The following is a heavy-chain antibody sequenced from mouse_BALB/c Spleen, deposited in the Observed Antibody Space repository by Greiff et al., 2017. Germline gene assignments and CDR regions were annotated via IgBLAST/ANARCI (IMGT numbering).Heavy chain of an antibody. CDR1: GYTFTSYW. Sequence: QVQLQQPGAELVKPGASVKLSCKASGYTFTSYWMHWVKQRPGQGLEWIGEINPSNGRTNYNEKFKSKATLTVDKSSSTAYMQLSSLTSEDSAVYYCARGIYEGAMDYWGQGTSVTVSS. V-gene: IGHV1S81*02. J-gene: IGHJ4*01. CDR2: INPSNGRT. CDR3: ARGIYEGAMDY. D-gene: IGHD2-3*01.